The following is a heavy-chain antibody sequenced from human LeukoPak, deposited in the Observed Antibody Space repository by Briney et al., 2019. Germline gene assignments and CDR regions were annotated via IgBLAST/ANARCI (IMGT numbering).Heavy chain of an antibody. Sequence: GGSLRLSCTASGFTFSSYAMSWVRQVPGKGLEWVSAISGSGGSTYYADSVKGRFTISRDNSKNTLYLQMNSLRAEDTAVYYCAKDLEIQLWDDAFDIWGQGTMVTVSS. J-gene: IGHJ3*02. V-gene: IGHV3-23*01. CDR1: GFTFSSYA. CDR3: AKDLEIQLWDDAFDI. D-gene: IGHD5-18*01. CDR2: ISGSGGST.